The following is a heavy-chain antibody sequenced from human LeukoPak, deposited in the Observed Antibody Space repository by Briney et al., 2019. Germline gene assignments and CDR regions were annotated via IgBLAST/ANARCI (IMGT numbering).Heavy chain of an antibody. Sequence: PGGSLRPSCAASEFSFSSYAMYWVRQAPGKGLEWVALIRYDGSDKYYVDSVKGRFTISRDNSKNMLYLQMNSLRAEDTAVYYCVKTGSGWYGDHWGQGARVTVSS. V-gene: IGHV3-30*02. J-gene: IGHJ4*02. CDR3: VKTGSGWYGDH. D-gene: IGHD6-13*01. CDR1: EFSFSSYA. CDR2: IRYDGSDK.